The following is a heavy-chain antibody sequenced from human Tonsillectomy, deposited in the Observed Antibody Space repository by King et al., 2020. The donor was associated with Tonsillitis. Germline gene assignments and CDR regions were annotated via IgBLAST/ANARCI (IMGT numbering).Heavy chain of an antibody. CDR3: ARAYAPAN. CDR2: INGDGSTT. J-gene: IGHJ4*02. D-gene: IGHD2-2*01. V-gene: IGHV3-74*01. Sequence: VQLVESGGGLVQPGGSLRLSCVASRCTFSNYWMHWVRQAPGKGLVWVSRINGDGSTTSYADSVKGRFTISRDNAKNTLYLQMNSLRAEDTAVYYCARAYAPANWGLGTLVTVSS. CDR1: RCTFSNYW.